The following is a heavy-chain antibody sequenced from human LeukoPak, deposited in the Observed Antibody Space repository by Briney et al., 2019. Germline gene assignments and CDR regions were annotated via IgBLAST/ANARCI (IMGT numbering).Heavy chain of an antibody. V-gene: IGHV1-18*01. J-gene: IGHJ5*02. Sequence: GASVNVSCKASGYTFTSSAMSWVRQAPGQGLEWMGWISAYNGDTNYAQKFQGRVTMTTDTSTSTAYMELRNLRSDDAAVYYCARSPGGFPHWLDPWGQGTLVTVSS. D-gene: IGHD3-10*01. CDR2: ISAYNGDT. CDR1: GYTFTSSA. CDR3: ARSPGGFPHWLDP.